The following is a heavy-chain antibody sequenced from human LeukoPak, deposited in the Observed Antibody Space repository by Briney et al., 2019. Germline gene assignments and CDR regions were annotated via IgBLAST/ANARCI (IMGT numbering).Heavy chain of an antibody. CDR1: GFTLSSYD. Sequence: GGSLRLSCVASGFTLSSYDMHWVRQTTGESLEWVSIIYKTGETYYPDSVKGRFTISREGAKNSLYLQMNSQRAGDTAVYYCAREMSGSNDAFDVWGQGTMVTVSS. V-gene: IGHV3-13*01. CDR3: AREMSGSNDAFDV. D-gene: IGHD3-10*01. J-gene: IGHJ3*01. CDR2: IYKTGET.